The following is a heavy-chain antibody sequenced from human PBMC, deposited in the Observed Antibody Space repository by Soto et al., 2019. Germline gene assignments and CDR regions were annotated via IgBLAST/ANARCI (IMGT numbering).Heavy chain of an antibody. CDR2: INAGNGNT. J-gene: IGHJ1*01. V-gene: IGHV1-3*01. Sequence: ASVKVSCKASGYTFTSYAMHWVRQAPGQRLEWMGWINAGNGNTKYSQKFQGRVTITRDTSASTAYMELSSLRSEDTAVYYCASSLGYCSSTSCFGPYAEYFQHCGQGTLVTVSS. D-gene: IGHD2-2*01. CDR1: GYTFTSYA. CDR3: ASSLGYCSSTSCFGPYAEYFQH.